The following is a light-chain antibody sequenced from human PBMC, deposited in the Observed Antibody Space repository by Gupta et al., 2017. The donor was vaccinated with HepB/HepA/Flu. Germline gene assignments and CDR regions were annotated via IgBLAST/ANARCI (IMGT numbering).Light chain of an antibody. CDR2: LNSDGSH. CDR1: RGHSDYA. J-gene: IGLJ2*01. V-gene: IGLV4-69*01. Sequence: QLVLTPSSSASASLGASVRPTCPLSRGHSDYAIAWHQQQPEQGPRYLMKLNSDGSHSKGDGIPDRFSGSRSGAERYLTISSLQSEDEADYYCQTWGTDIQLFGGGTKLTVL. CDR3: QTWGTDIQL.